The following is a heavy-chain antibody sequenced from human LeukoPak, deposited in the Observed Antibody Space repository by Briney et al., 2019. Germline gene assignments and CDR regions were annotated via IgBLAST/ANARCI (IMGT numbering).Heavy chain of an antibody. J-gene: IGHJ6*04. CDR2: ISFDGNIE. CDR3: AKVGRLGSGNYYRDYYGMDV. CDR1: GFTFSNFA. V-gene: IGHV3-30*04. Sequence: PGGSLRLSCVASGFTFSNFAMHWVRQAPGKGLEWVALISFDGNIEYYADSVKGRFIVSRDNSKNALYLQMNSLRPEDTAVFHCAKVGRLGSGNYYRDYYGMDVWGKGTAVTVSS. D-gene: IGHD3-10*01.